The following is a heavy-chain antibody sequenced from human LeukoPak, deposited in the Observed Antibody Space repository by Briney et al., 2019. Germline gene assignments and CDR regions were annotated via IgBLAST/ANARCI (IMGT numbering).Heavy chain of an antibody. Sequence: ASVKVSCKASGYTFTSYYMHWVRQAPGQGLEWMGIINPSGGSTSYAQKLQGRVTMTRDMSTSTVYMELSSLRSEDTAVYYCARGGYSYGQDDAFDIWGQGTMVTVSS. D-gene: IGHD5-18*01. CDR3: ARGGYSYGQDDAFDI. V-gene: IGHV1-46*01. CDR1: GYTFTSYY. CDR2: INPSGGST. J-gene: IGHJ3*02.